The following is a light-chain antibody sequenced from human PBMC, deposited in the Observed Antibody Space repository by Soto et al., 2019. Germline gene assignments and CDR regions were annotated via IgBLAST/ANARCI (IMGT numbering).Light chain of an antibody. V-gene: IGLV1-51*01. Sequence: QSVLTQPPSVSAAPGQKVTISCSGSSSNIGNNYVSWYQQFPGTAPKLLIYDNNKRPSGIPDRFSGSKSGTSATLGITGLQTGDEADYYCGTWDSRLSDGVFGGGTKVTVL. CDR2: DNN. J-gene: IGLJ2*01. CDR1: SSNIGNNY. CDR3: GTWDSRLSDGV.